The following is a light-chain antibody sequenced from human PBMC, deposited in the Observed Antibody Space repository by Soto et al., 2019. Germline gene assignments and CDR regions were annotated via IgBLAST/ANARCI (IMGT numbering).Light chain of an antibody. Sequence: DIVMTQSPDSLTVSLGERATIKCKSSQSVLYNSSNKNYLAWYQQKPGQPPKLLIYWASTRESGVPDRFSGSGSGTDFTLTINSLQPEDVAVYSCHQYFRTPLTFGGGTRVEI. CDR1: QSVLYNSSNKNY. V-gene: IGKV4-1*01. J-gene: IGKJ4*01. CDR2: WAS. CDR3: HQYFRTPLT.